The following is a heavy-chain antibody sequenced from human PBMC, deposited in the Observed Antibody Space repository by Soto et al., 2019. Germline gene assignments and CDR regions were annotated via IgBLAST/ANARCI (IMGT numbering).Heavy chain of an antibody. V-gene: IGHV4-30-2*01. CDR1: GGSISSGGYS. Sequence: SETLSLTCAVSGGSISSGGYSWSWIRQPPGKGLEWIGYIYHSGSTYYNPSLKSRVTISVDRSKNQFSLKLSSVTAADTAVYYCARGVSKRGYYFDYRGQGTLVTVSS. CDR2: IYHSGST. D-gene: IGHD6-13*01. CDR3: ARGVSKRGYYFDY. J-gene: IGHJ4*02.